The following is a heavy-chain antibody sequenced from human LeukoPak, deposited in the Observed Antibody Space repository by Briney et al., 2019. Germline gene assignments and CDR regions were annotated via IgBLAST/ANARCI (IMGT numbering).Heavy chain of an antibody. J-gene: IGHJ4*02. V-gene: IGHV1-2*02. CDR3: ARVLYSSGWVTSLIVAY. CDR1: GYTFTGYY. CDR2: INPNSGGT. Sequence: GASVKVSCKASGYTFTGYYMHWVRQAPGQGLEWMGWINPNSGGTNYAQKFQGRVTMTRDTSISTAYMELSRLRSDDTAVYYCARVLYSSGWVTSLIVAYWGQGTLVTVSS. D-gene: IGHD6-19*01.